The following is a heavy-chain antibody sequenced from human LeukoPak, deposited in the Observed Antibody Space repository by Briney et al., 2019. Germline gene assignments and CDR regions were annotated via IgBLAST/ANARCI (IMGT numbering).Heavy chain of an antibody. CDR1: GGSISSYY. J-gene: IGHJ4*02. V-gene: IGHV4-59*01. D-gene: IGHD1-26*01. CDR2: IYYSGST. CDR3: ARGSYSGSYFSDY. Sequence: KASETLSLTCTVSGGSISSYYWSWIRQPPGKGLEWIGYIYYSGSTSYNPSLKSRVTISVDTSKNQFSLKLSSVTAADTAVYYCARGSYSGSYFSDYWGQGTLVTVSS.